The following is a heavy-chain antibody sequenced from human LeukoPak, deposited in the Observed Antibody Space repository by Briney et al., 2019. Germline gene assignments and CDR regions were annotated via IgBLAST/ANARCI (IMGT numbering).Heavy chain of an antibody. J-gene: IGHJ5*02. Sequence: PSETLSLTCTVSGGSISSSSYYWGWLRQPPGKGPEWIGSIYYSGSTYYNPSLKRRVTISVDTSKNQFSLKLSSVTAADTAVYYCARHRNYYGSGSYKVWFDPWGQGTLVTVSS. V-gene: IGHV4-39*01. CDR2: IYYSGST. D-gene: IGHD3-10*01. CDR3: ARHRNYYGSGSYKVWFDP. CDR1: GGSISSSSYY.